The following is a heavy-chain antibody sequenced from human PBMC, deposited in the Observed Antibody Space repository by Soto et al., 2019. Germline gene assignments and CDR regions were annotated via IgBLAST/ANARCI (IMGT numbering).Heavy chain of an antibody. CDR2: IIPIFGIP. D-gene: IGHD3-3*01. V-gene: IGHV1-69*12. CDR3: ARDSYDFDRGGAYYGMDV. CDR1: GGTFSSYA. Sequence: QVQLVQSGAEVKKPGSSVKVSCKASGGTFSSYAISWVRQAPGQGLEWMGGIIPIFGIPRYAQKFQGRVKITADESTSTGYMELSSLGSEDTAVYYCARDSYDFDRGGAYYGMDVWGQGTTVTVSS. J-gene: IGHJ6*02.